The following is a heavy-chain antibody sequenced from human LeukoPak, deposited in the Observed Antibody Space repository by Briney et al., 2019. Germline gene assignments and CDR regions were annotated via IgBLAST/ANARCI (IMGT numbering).Heavy chain of an antibody. D-gene: IGHD6-6*01. CDR1: GFTFSSCA. CDR3: ANSSLA. V-gene: IGHV3-23*01. Sequence: PGGSLRLSCAASGFTFSSCALTWVRQAPGKGLEWVSSISDSGDRTHYADSVKGRFTISRVNSQNTLFLQMSNLRTEDTAVYYCANSSLAWGQGTLVTVSS. J-gene: IGHJ4*02. CDR2: ISDSGDRT.